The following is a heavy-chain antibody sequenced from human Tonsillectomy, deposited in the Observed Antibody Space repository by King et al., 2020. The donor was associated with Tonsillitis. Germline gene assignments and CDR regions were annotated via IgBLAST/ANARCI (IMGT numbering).Heavy chain of an antibody. V-gene: IGHV3-30*18. CDR1: GFTFSTYG. Sequence: VQLVESGGGVVQPGRSLRLSCAASGFTFSTYGMHWVRQAPGKGLEWVAVTSYDGSKKYYADSVKGRVTISRDNSKNTLYLQMNSLRAEDTAVYYCAKVNRDGYLYYYYGMDVWGQGTTVTVSS. D-gene: IGHD5-24*01. CDR3: AKVNRDGYLYYYYGMDV. J-gene: IGHJ6*02. CDR2: TSYDGSKK.